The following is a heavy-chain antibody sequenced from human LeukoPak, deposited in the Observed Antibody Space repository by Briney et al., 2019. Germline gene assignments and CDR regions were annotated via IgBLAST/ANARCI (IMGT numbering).Heavy chain of an antibody. CDR3: AKIPWGLWLRHDFDY. CDR2: ISSSGSTI. V-gene: IGHV3-11*01. Sequence: GGSLRLSCAASGFTFSDYYMSWIRQAPGKGLEWVSYISSSGSTIYYADSVKGRFTISRDNSKNTLYLQMNSLRAEDTAVYCCAKIPWGLWLRHDFDYWGQGTLVTVSS. J-gene: IGHJ4*02. D-gene: IGHD5-18*01. CDR1: GFTFSDYY.